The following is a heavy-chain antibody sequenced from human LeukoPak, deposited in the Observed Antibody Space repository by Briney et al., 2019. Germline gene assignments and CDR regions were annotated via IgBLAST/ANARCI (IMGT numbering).Heavy chain of an antibody. CDR3: AKDPSSSWYGDI. V-gene: IGHV3-53*01. Sequence: GGSLRLSCEASGFSVTNNYMSWFRLAPGKGLEWVSVLYTGGIRYYAGFVRGRFTISRDDSKNTLYLQMNSLRAEDTAVYYCAKDPSSSWYGDIWGQGTMVTVSS. CDR2: LYTGGIR. CDR1: GFSVTNNY. D-gene: IGHD6-13*01. J-gene: IGHJ3*02.